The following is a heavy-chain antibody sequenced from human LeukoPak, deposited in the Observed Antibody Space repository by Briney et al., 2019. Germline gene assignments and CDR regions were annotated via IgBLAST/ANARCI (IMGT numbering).Heavy chain of an antibody. J-gene: IGHJ4*02. Sequence: KAGGSLRLSCAASGFTFSDSYMSWIRQVPGKGLEWISYISSSGGTIYYADSVKGPFTISRDKAKNTLYLQMNSLRAEDTAMYYCAKEGGDWGEGYFDYWGQRTPVTASS. CDR1: GFTFSDSY. CDR2: ISSSGGTI. D-gene: IGHD7-27*01. V-gene: IGHV3-11*01. CDR3: AKEGGDWGEGYFDY.